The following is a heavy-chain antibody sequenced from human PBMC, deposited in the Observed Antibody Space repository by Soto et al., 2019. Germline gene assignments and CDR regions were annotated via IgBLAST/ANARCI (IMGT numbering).Heavy chain of an antibody. Sequence: QMQLQESGPGLVKPSETLSLTCNVSGGSVSSVKYFWSWIRQPPGKGLEWIAYIYNNGNTNYNPSLKSRAAISVDTSKNQCSLKLTSVTAAASAVYFCARTVMPVGNLAAFDHWGQGVLVTVSS. CDR3: ARTVMPVGNLAAFDH. V-gene: IGHV4-61*01. D-gene: IGHD7-27*01. CDR1: GGSVSSVKYF. CDR2: IYNNGNT. J-gene: IGHJ4*02.